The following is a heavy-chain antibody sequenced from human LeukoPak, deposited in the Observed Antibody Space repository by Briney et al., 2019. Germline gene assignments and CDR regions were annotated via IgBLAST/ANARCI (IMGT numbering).Heavy chain of an antibody. V-gene: IGHV4-30-2*01. D-gene: IGHD3-22*01. CDR2: IYHSGST. CDR1: GGSISSGGYY. J-gene: IGHJ6*02. Sequence: PSETLSLTCTVSGGSISSGGYYWSWIRQPPGKGLEWIGYIYHSGSTYYNPSLKSRVTISVDRSKNQFSLKLSSVTAADTAVYYCARATGSSGYLPLLRYGMDVWGQGTTVTVSS. CDR3: ARATGSSGYLPLLRYGMDV.